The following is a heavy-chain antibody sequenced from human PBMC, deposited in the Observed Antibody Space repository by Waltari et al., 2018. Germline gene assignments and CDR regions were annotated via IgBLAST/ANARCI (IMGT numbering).Heavy chain of an antibody. CDR1: GGSFSSYY. Sequence: QVQLQESRPGLVKPSETLSLTCTVSGGSFSSYYWSCIRQPPRKGLEWIGYIYYSGSTNYNPSLKSRVTISVDTTKNQFSLKLSSVTAADTAVYYCARASPRFVEWLSDAFDIWGQGTMVTVSS. D-gene: IGHD3-3*01. V-gene: IGHV4-59*01. CDR2: IYYSGST. CDR3: ARASPRFVEWLSDAFDI. J-gene: IGHJ3*02.